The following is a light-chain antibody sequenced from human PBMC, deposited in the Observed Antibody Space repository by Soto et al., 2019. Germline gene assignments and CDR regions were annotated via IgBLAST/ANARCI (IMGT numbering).Light chain of an antibody. Sequence: QLTQFPSSLSASVGERVTITCRASQGVSSHLAWHQQKPGKAPKLLIYEVSTLQSGVPSRFSGSGSGTDFTLTISSLQPEDFATYYCQHLNSYPITFGQGTRLEIK. CDR3: QHLNSYPIT. J-gene: IGKJ5*01. CDR2: EVS. V-gene: IGKV1-9*01. CDR1: QGVSSH.